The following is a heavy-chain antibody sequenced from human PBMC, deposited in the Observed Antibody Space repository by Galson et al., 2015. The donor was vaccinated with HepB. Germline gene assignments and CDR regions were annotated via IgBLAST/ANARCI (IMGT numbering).Heavy chain of an antibody. CDR3: AREYQLLFIYFPHYMDV. D-gene: IGHD2-2*01. Sequence: SLRLSCAASGFTFSSYVMNWVRQAPGKGLEWVSTISGSGGSTYYADSVTGRFTISRDNSKNTLYLQMNSLRAEDTAVYYCAREYQLLFIYFPHYMDVWGKGTTVTVSS. J-gene: IGHJ6*03. CDR1: GFTFSSYV. V-gene: IGHV3-23*01. CDR2: ISGSGGST.